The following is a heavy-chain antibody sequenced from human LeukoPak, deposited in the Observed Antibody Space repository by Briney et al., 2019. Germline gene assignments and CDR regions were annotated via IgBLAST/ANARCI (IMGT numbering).Heavy chain of an antibody. V-gene: IGHV1-69*13. Sequence: SVKVSCKASGGTFSSYAISWVRQAPGQGLEWLGGIIPIFGTANYAQKFQGRVTITADESTSTAYMELSSLRSEDTAVYYCARYSLPTSVPRNLAQTYYFDYWGQGTLVTVSS. CDR3: ARYSLPTSVPRNLAQTYYFDY. D-gene: IGHD2-15*01. CDR2: IIPIFGTA. J-gene: IGHJ4*02. CDR1: GGTFSSYA.